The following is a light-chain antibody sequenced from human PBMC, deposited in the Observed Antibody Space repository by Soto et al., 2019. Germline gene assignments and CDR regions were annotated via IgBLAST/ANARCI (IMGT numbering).Light chain of an antibody. V-gene: IGLV2-14*03. CDR2: DVI. CDR3: SSYTTTSTHV. Sequence: PGLEQRPAGEESTSQWLPNHYTRTSSDVGAYNYVSWYQHHPGKAPKLLIYDVINRPSGVSNRFSGSQSGNTASLTISGLQADDEADYYCSSYTTTSTHVFGSGTKATVL. J-gene: IGLJ1*01. CDR1: SSDVGAYNY.